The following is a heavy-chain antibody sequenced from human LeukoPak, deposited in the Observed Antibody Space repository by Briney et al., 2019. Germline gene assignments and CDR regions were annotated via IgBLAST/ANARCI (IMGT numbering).Heavy chain of an antibody. CDR1: GFTVSSYS. J-gene: IGHJ4*02. CDR3: AREAAGEVY. V-gene: IGHV3-30-3*01. Sequence: GGSLRLSCVVSGFTVSSYSMHWVRQAPGKGLEWVAVMSYDGINKYYADSVKGRFTISRDNSKNTLYLQMNSLRAEDTAVYYCAREAAGEVYWGQGTLVTVSS. CDR2: MSYDGINK.